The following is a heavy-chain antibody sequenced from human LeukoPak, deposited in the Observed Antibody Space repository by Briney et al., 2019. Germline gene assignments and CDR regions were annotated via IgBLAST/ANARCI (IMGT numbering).Heavy chain of an antibody. D-gene: IGHD3-22*01. V-gene: IGHV3-33*03. J-gene: IGHJ4*02. CDR2: IWYDGSNK. CDR1: GFTFSSYG. Sequence: GGSLRLSCAASGFTFSSYGMHWVRQAPGKGLEWVAVIWYDGSNKYYADSVKGRFTISRDNAKNTLYLQMNSLRAEDTAVYYCARLTYYYDSSGYGSTDDYWGQGTLVTVSS. CDR3: ARLTYYYDSSGYGSTDDY.